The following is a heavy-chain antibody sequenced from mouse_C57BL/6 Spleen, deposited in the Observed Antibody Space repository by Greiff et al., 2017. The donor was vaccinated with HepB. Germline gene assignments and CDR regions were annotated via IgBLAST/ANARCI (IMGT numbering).Heavy chain of an antibody. CDR2: IDPETGGT. CDR1: GYTFTDYE. J-gene: IGHJ3*01. V-gene: IGHV1-15*01. CDR3: TEHRWFAY. Sequence: SGAELVRPGASVTLSCKASGYTFTDYEMHWVKQTPVHGLEWIGAIDPETGGTAYNQKFKGKAILTADKSSSTAYMELRSLTSEDSAVYYCTEHRWFAYWGQGTLVTVSA.